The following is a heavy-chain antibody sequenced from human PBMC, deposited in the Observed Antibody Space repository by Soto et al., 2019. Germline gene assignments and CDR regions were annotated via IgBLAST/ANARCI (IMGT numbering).Heavy chain of an antibody. CDR1: GYTFTSYG. J-gene: IGHJ4*02. CDR2: ISAYNGNT. D-gene: IGHD3-22*01. Sequence: ASVKVSCKASGYTFTSYGISWVRQAPGQGLEWMGWISAYNGNTKYSQKFQGRVTITRDTSASTAYMELSSLRSEDTAVYYCARAGSGYYSFDYWGQGTLVTVSS. CDR3: ARAGSGYYSFDY. V-gene: IGHV1-18*01.